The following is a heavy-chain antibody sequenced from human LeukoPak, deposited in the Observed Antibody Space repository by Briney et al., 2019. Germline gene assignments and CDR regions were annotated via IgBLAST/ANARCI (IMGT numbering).Heavy chain of an antibody. CDR1: GLTFSTYI. CDR2: IGTSTSYI. V-gene: IGHV3-21*01. CDR3: AREGTGTTYFDY. D-gene: IGHD1-7*01. J-gene: IGHJ4*02. Sequence: GGSLRLSCAASGLTFSTYIMNWVRQTPGKGLEWVSSIGTSTSYIYYADSVKGRFTISRDNAKNSLYLEMNSLRAEDTAVYYCAREGTGTTYFDYWGQGTLVTVSS.